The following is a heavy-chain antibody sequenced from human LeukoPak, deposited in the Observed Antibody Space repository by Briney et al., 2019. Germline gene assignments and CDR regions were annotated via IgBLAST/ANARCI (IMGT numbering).Heavy chain of an antibody. J-gene: IGHJ4*02. Sequence: QPGGSLRLSCAASGFTFSSYWMSWVRQAPGKGLEWVANIKQDGSEKYYVDSVKGRFTVSRDNAKNSLYLQMNSLRAEDTAVYYCARERNLEIAVAGTIFNYWGQGTLVTVSS. D-gene: IGHD6-19*01. CDR3: ARERNLEIAVAGTIFNY. V-gene: IGHV3-7*01. CDR2: IKQDGSEK. CDR1: GFTFSSYW.